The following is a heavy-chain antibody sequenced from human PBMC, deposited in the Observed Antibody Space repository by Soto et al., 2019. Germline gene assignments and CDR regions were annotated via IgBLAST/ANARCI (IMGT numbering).Heavy chain of an antibody. CDR3: ARYGSNSRPH. D-gene: IGHD6-19*01. Sequence: GESLKISCKGSGYSFTAYWISWVRQMPGKGLEWMGRIDPSDSYTNYSPSFQGHVTISADKAISTAYLQWTSLKASDTAMYYCARYGSNSRPHWGQGTLVTVSS. CDR1: GYSFTAYW. V-gene: IGHV5-10-1*01. CDR2: IDPSDSYT. J-gene: IGHJ4*02.